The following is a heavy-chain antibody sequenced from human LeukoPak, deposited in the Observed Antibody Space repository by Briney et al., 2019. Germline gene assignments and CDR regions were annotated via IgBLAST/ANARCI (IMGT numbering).Heavy chain of an antibody. CDR3: ARDLPDTRTPGLDY. J-gene: IGHJ4*02. D-gene: IGHD5-18*01. Sequence: SGGSLRLSCAASGFTLSSYWMSWVRQAPGKGLEWVANIKQDGSEKYYVDSVKGRFTISRDNAKNSLYLQMNILRAEDTAVYYCARDLPDTRTPGLDYWGQGTLVTVSS. CDR1: GFTLSSYW. V-gene: IGHV3-7*03. CDR2: IKQDGSEK.